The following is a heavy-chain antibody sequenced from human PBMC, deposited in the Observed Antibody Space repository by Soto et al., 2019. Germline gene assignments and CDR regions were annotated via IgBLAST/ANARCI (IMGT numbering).Heavy chain of an antibody. V-gene: IGHV3-30-3*01. CDR3: ARKRIAARCVDP. J-gene: IGHJ5*02. CDR2: ISYDGSNK. CDR1: GFTFSSYA. Sequence: QVQLGESGGGVVQPGRSLRLSCAASGFTFSSYAMHWVRQAPGKGLEWVAVISYDGSNKYYADSVKGRFTISRDNSKNTLYLQMNSLRAEDTAVYYCARKRIAARCVDPWGQGTLVTVCS. D-gene: IGHD6-6*01.